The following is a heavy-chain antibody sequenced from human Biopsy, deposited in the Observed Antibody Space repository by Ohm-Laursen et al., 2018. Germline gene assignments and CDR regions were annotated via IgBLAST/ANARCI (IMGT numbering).Heavy chain of an antibody. CDR2: ISGRGAT. J-gene: IGHJ3*01. V-gene: IGHV4-59*01. Sequence: GTLSLTCPVSGGSIRSDYWSWIRQSPRKGLEWIGHISGRGATNYNPSLRGRVTTSVDTSKNQFSLKLSSVTAADTAVFFCARLYRLDDYWNDDPPDAFDVWGQGTRVTVSS. CDR1: GGSIRSDY. D-gene: IGHD1-1*01. CDR3: ARLYRLDDYWNDDPPDAFDV.